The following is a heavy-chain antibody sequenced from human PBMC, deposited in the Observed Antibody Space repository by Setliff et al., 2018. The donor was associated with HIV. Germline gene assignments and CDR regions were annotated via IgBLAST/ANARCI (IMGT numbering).Heavy chain of an antibody. V-gene: IGHV4-30-4*08. Sequence: PSETLSLTCTVSGGSISNGDHYWAWIRQSPGKGLEWIGYIYYTGDTYYRSSLESRVTLSVDTSKNQFFLKLTSLSAADTAVYYCARDRIEVVVDGPHDVFDVWGRGTTVTVSS. J-gene: IGHJ3*01. CDR1: GGSISNGDHY. CDR2: IYYTGDT. D-gene: IGHD2-15*01. CDR3: ARDRIEVVVDGPHDVFDV.